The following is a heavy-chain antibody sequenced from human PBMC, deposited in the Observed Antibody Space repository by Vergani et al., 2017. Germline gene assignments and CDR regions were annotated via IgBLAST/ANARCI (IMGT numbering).Heavy chain of an antibody. Sequence: QVQLVQSGAEVKKPGASVKVSCKASGYTFTSYGISWVRQAPGQGLEWMGWISAYNGNTNYAQKLQGRVTMTTDTSTSTAYMELRSLRSDDTAVYYCALLWFGELPRFDAFDIWGQGTMVTVSS. V-gene: IGHV1-18*04. D-gene: IGHD3-10*01. CDR1: GYTFTSYG. J-gene: IGHJ3*02. CDR3: ALLWFGELPRFDAFDI. CDR2: ISAYNGNT.